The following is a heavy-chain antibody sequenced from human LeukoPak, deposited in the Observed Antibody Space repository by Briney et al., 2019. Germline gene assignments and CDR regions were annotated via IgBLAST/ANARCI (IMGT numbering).Heavy chain of an antibody. CDR2: SNTDGSST. CDR3: ARDLTHCSGGRCHTSPNDC. V-gene: IGHV3-74*01. Sequence: RSLRLSCVAPGFTPGNCGMHWSGQAPAKGLVWVSHSNTDGSSTNNGDSVKGRFTISRDNARNTLYLQMNSVRVEDTGVYYCARDLTHCSGGRCHTSPNDCWGQGTQVTVSS. J-gene: IGHJ4*02. CDR1: GFTPGNCG. D-gene: IGHD2-15*01.